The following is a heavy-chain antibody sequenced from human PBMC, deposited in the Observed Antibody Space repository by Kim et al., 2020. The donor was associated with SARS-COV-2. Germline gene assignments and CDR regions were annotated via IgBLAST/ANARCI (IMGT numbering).Heavy chain of an antibody. D-gene: IGHD3-22*01. V-gene: IGHV4-31*02. CDR3: ARVRTNYYDSSGYVSHAFDI. Sequence: RVTISVDTSKNQFSLKLSSVTAADTAVYYCARVRTNYYDSSGYVSHAFDIWGQGTMVTVSS. J-gene: IGHJ3*02.